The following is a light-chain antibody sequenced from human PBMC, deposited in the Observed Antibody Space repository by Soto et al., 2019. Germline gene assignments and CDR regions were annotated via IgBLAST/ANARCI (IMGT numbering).Light chain of an antibody. CDR1: SSDVGNYNY. J-gene: IGLJ2*01. Sequence: QSALTQPASVSGSPGQSITISCTGTSSDVGNYNYVSWYQQLPGKAPKLMIYDVSNRPSGVSNRFSGSKSGNTASLTISGLQADDEADYYCSSYTSGSTLVVFGGGTKLTVL. CDR2: DVS. V-gene: IGLV2-14*01. CDR3: SSYTSGSTLVV.